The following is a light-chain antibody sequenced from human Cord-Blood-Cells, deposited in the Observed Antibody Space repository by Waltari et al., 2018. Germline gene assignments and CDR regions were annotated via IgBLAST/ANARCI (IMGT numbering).Light chain of an antibody. J-gene: IGLJ3*02. V-gene: IGLV2-23*01. CDR1: SSDVGSYNL. CDR2: EGS. Sequence: QSALTQPASVSGSPGQSITISCTGTSSDVGSYNLGSWYQQHPGKAPKLMIYEGSKRPSGGSNRFAGCKSGNTASLTISGLQAEDEADYYCCSYAGSWVFGGGTKLTVL. CDR3: CSYAGSWV.